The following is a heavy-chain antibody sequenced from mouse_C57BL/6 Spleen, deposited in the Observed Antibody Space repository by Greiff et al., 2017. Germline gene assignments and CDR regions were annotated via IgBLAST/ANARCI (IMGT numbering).Heavy chain of an antibody. CDR2: FYPGSGSI. Sequence: VKVVESGAELVKPGASVKLSCKASGYTFTEYTIHWVKQRSGQGLEWIGWFYPGSGSIKYNEKFKDKATLTADKSSSTVYMELSRLTSEDAAVYFCARHEGQLRYWYFDVWGTGTTVTVSS. D-gene: IGHD1-1*01. CDR3: ARHEGQLRYWYFDV. V-gene: IGHV1-62-2*01. CDR1: GYTFTEYT. J-gene: IGHJ1*03.